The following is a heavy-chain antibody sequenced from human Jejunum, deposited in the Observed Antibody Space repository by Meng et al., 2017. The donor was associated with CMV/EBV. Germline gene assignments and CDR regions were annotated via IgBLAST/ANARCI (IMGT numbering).Heavy chain of an antibody. CDR3: ARGDSSTTWLVFDY. Sequence: GFTFSDYYMGWIRPAPGKGLEWVSYISSSGSTIYYADSVKGRFTISRDNAKNSLYLQMNSLRAEDTAVYYCARGDSSTTWLVFDYWGLGTLVTVSS. CDR2: ISSSGSTI. J-gene: IGHJ4*02. D-gene: IGHD6-13*01. CDR1: GFTFSDYY. V-gene: IGHV3-11*04.